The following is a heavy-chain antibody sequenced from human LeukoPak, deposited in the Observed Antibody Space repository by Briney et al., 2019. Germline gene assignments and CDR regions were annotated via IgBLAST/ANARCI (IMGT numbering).Heavy chain of an antibody. CDR1: GGSFSGYY. V-gene: IGHV4-34*01. J-gene: IGHJ4*02. CDR2: INHSGST. CDR3: ASRAPTSPKENDY. Sequence: SSETLSLTCAVYGGSFSGYYWSWIRQPPGKGLEWIGEINHSGSTNYNPSLKSRVTISVDTSKNQFSLKLSSVTAAGTAVYYCASRAPTSPKENDYWGQGTLVTVSS.